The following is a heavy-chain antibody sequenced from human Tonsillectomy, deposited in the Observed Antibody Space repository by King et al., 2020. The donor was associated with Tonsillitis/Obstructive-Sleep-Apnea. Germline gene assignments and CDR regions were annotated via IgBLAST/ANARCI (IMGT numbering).Heavy chain of an antibody. Sequence: VQLVESGGALIQPGGSLRLSCAASGFTVSRNHMSWVRQAPGKGLEGVSLIYKDGNTHYADSVKGRFSISRENSENTLYLQMGSLRAEDTAIYYCVRVRPGEFCFGGSCFPDFDFWGQGTLVTVSS. CDR3: VRVRPGEFCFGGSCFPDFDF. CDR1: GFTVSRNH. CDR2: IYKDGNT. J-gene: IGHJ4*02. D-gene: IGHD2-15*01. V-gene: IGHV3-53*01.